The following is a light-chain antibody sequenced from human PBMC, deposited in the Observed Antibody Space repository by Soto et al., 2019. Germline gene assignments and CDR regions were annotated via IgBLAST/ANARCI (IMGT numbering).Light chain of an antibody. V-gene: IGLV2-14*01. J-gene: IGLJ1*01. Sequence: QSALSQPASVSGSPGQSITISCTGTSSDVGGFEYVSWYQHQPGKAPKLIIYDVTKRPSGVSNRFSASKSGNTASLTVSGIQAEDEGDYYCGSITRSTTSVFGTGTELTVL. CDR1: SSDVGGFEY. CDR2: DVT. CDR3: GSITRSTTSV.